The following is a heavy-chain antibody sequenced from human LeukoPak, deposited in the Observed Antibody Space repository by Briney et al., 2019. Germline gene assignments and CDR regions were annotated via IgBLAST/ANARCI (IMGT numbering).Heavy chain of an antibody. Sequence: GGSLRLSCAASGFTFSTYAMHWVRQAPGKGLVWVAVISYDGSKKYYADSVKGRFTISRDISKNTLYLQMNSLRAEDTAMYYCSRDMSPAIAVWGNGKPVTVSS. J-gene: IGHJ6*04. CDR2: ISYDGSKK. CDR1: GFTFSTYA. CDR3: SRDMSPAIAV. D-gene: IGHD2-2*02. V-gene: IGHV3-30*04.